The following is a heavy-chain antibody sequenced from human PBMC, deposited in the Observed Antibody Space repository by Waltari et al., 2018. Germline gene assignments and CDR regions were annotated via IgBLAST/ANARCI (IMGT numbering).Heavy chain of an antibody. D-gene: IGHD6-13*01. CDR3: ATHLFVGAGGTDFDY. J-gene: IGHJ4*02. CDR2: TNTNTGNP. CDR1: GYTFASHD. V-gene: IGHV7-4-1*02. Sequence: QVHLVQSESELKKPGASVKVSCKASGYTFASHDMNWVRQAPGQGLEWMGWTNTNTGNPSYAPGFTGRFVFSLDTSVSTAYLQINSLKPEDTAVYYCATHLFVGAGGTDFDYWGQGTLVTVSS.